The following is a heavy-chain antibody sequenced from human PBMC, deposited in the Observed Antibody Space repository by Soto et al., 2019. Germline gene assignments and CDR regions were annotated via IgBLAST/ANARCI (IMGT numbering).Heavy chain of an antibody. CDR2: INHSGST. CDR3: ARARGYSYGLDPRRTFNY. D-gene: IGHD5-18*01. J-gene: IGHJ4*02. V-gene: IGHV4-34*01. CDR1: GGSFSGYY. Sequence: ASETLSLTCAVYGGSFSGYYWSWIRQPPGKGLEWIGEINHSGSTNYNPSLKSRVTISVDTSKNQFSLKLSSVTAADTAVYYCARARGYSYGLDPRRTFNYWGQGTLVTVSS.